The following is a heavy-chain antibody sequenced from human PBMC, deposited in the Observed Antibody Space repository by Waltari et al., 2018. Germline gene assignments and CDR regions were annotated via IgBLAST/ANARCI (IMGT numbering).Heavy chain of an antibody. CDR1: GYTFTPYA. Sequence: QVQLVQSGAEVKKPGASVKVSCKASGYTFTPYAIHWRCQAPGQRLEWRGWINAGNGNTKYSQKFQGRVTITRDTSASTAYMELSSLRSEDTAVYYCARVYSGYDWGAFDIWGQGTMVTVSS. D-gene: IGHD5-12*01. CDR3: ARVYSGYDWGAFDI. V-gene: IGHV1-3*01. J-gene: IGHJ3*02. CDR2: INAGNGNT.